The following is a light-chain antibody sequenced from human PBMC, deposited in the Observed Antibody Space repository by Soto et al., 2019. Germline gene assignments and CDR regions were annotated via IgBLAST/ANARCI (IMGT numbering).Light chain of an antibody. CDR2: EVS. V-gene: IGLV2-18*02. CDR1: SSDVGSYNR. Sequence: QSALTQPPSVSGSPGQSVTISCTGTSSDVGSYNRVSWYQQPPGTAPKFMIYEVSNRPSGVPDRFSGSKSGNTASLTIPGLQDEDEAEYYCSSYTSGSTVVFGGGTKLTVL. J-gene: IGLJ2*01. CDR3: SSYTSGSTVV.